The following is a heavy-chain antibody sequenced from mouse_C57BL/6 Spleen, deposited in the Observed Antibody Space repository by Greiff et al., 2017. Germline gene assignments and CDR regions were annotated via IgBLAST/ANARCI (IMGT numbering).Heavy chain of an antibody. Sequence: VQLQQPGAELVKPGASVKMSCKASGYTFTSYWITWVKQRPGQGLEWIGDIYPGSGSTNYNEKFKSKATLTVDTSSSTAYMQLSSLTSEDSAVSYCARDDYYGISLAYWGQGTLVTVSA. CDR2: IYPGSGST. D-gene: IGHD1-1*01. CDR3: ARDDYYGISLAY. J-gene: IGHJ3*01. V-gene: IGHV1-55*01. CDR1: GYTFTSYW.